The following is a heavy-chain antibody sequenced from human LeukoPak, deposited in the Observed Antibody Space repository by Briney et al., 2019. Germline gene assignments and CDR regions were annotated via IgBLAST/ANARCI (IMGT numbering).Heavy chain of an antibody. CDR2: IKQDGSEK. J-gene: IGHJ4*02. CDR3: AKDQVRGYSYGIKDY. Sequence: PGGSLRLSXAASGFTFSSYWMSWVRQAPGKGLEWLANIKQDGSEKYYVDSVKGRFTISRDNAKNSLYLQMNSLRAEDTAVYYCAKDQVRGYSYGIKDYWGQGTLVTVSS. D-gene: IGHD5-18*01. V-gene: IGHV3-7*01. CDR1: GFTFSSYW.